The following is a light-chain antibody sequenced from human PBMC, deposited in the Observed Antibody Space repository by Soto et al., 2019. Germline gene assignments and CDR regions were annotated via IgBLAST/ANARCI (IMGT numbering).Light chain of an antibody. CDR3: LQYGSPPRT. J-gene: IGKJ1*01. V-gene: IGKV3-20*01. CDR2: DAS. CDR1: QSLSSNY. Sequence: EIVLTQSPGTLSLSPGERATLSCRASQSLSSNYLAWYQQKFGQAPRLLIYDASSRATGVPDRFSGSGSGTDFSLTISRLEPEDFAVYYCLQYGSPPRTFGQGTTVEFK.